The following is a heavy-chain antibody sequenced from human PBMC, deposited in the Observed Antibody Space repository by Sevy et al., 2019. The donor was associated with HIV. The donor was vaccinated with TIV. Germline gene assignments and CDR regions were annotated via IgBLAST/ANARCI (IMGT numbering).Heavy chain of an antibody. CDR2: IKQDGSEK. D-gene: IGHD3-22*01. CDR3: AREGGRDRVVYYYGMDV. CDR1: GFTFSSYW. Sequence: GGSLRLSCAASGFTFSSYWMSWVRQAPGKGLEWVANIKQDGSEKYYVDSVKGRFTSSRDNAKNSLDLQMNSLRAEDTAVYYCAREGGRDRVVYYYGMDVWGQGTTVTVSS. V-gene: IGHV3-7*01. J-gene: IGHJ6*02.